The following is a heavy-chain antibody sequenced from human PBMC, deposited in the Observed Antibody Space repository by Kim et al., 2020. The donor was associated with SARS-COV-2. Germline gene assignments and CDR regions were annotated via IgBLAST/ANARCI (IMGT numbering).Heavy chain of an antibody. D-gene: IGHD6-13*01. J-gene: IGHJ6*02. Sequence: SETLSLTCTVSGGSISSGGYYWSWIRQHPGKGLEWIGYIYYSGSTYYNPSLKSRVTISVDTSKNQFSLKLSSVTAADTAVYYCARYTSGYSSRSGYYYGMDVWGQGTTVTVSS. CDR2: IYYSGST. V-gene: IGHV4-31*03. CDR3: ARYTSGYSSRSGYYYGMDV. CDR1: GGSISSGGYY.